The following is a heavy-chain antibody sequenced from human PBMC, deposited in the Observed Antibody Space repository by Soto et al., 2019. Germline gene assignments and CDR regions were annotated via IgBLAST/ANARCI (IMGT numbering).Heavy chain of an antibody. CDR2: IHYSGIT. CDR1: GDSISSHY. CDR3: ARLPNSGTHPPFDY. J-gene: IGHJ4*02. V-gene: IGHV4-59*08. Sequence: QVQLQESGPRLVKPSETLSLTCTVSGDSISSHYWSWVRQPPGEGLECIGYIHYSGITIYNPSLKRRVIISLDTSKNQFSLKLTSVTAADTAVYFCARLPNSGTHPPFDYWGQGTLVTVSS. D-gene: IGHD1-26*01.